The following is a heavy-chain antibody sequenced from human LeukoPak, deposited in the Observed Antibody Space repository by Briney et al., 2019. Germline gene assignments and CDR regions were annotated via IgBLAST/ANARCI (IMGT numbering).Heavy chain of an antibody. V-gene: IGHV3-23*01. Sequence: GGSLRLSCAASGFTFSSCAMSWVRQAPGKGLEWVSAISGSGGSTYYADSVKGRFTISRDNSKNTLYLQMNSLRAEDTAVYYCAKDLAVAGTRYFQHWGQGTLVTVSS. CDR1: GFTFSSCA. J-gene: IGHJ1*01. CDR3: AKDLAVAGTRYFQH. D-gene: IGHD6-19*01. CDR2: ISGSGGST.